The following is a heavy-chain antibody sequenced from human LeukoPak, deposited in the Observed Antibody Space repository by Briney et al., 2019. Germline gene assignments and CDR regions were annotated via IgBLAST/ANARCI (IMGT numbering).Heavy chain of an antibody. Sequence: SETLSLTCSVSAGSISSYYWSCIRQPPGKGLEWIGYVYYIGNTNYNPSLKSRVTISVDTSKNQFSLKLSSVTVADTAIYYCARRATSGSLDDWGQGTLVTVSS. CDR3: ARRATSGSLDD. CDR2: VYYIGNT. V-gene: IGHV4-59*08. J-gene: IGHJ4*02. CDR1: AGSISSYY. D-gene: IGHD3-22*01.